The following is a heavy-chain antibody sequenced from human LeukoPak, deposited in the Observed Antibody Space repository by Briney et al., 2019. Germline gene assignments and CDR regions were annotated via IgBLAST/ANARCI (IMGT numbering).Heavy chain of an antibody. J-gene: IGHJ3*02. Sequence: ASVKVSCKASGYTFTGYYMHWVRQAPGQGLEWMGWVNPNSGGTNYAQKFQGRVTMTRDTSISTAYMELSRLRSDDTAVYYCARAVVGATNAFDIWGQGTMVTVSS. D-gene: IGHD1-26*01. CDR1: GYTFTGYY. CDR3: ARAVVGATNAFDI. V-gene: IGHV1-2*02. CDR2: VNPNSGGT.